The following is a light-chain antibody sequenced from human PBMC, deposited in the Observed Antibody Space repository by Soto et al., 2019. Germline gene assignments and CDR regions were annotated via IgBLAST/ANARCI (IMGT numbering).Light chain of an antibody. CDR2: AAS. J-gene: IGKJ5*01. V-gene: IGKV1-39*01. CDR3: QQSYSTLIT. CDR1: QSISSY. Sequence: DIQMTQSPSSLSASVGGRVTITCRASQSISSYLNWYQQKPGKAPKLLIYAASSLQSGVPSRFSGSGPGTDFTPTISSLQPEDFAACYCQQSYSTLITFGQGTRLEIK.